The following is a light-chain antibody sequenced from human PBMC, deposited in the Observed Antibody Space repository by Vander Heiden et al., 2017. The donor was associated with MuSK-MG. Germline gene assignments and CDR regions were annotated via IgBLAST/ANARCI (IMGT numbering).Light chain of an antibody. V-gene: IGKV3-11*01. CDR2: DAS. J-gene: IGKJ1*01. Sequence: EIVLTQSPATLSLSPGERATLSCRASQSVSSYLAWFQQKPGQAPRLLIYDASTRASGIPARFSGRGSGTDFTLTISSLEPEDFAVYYCQQRRNWPPWTFGQGTKVEIK. CDR3: QQRRNWPPWT. CDR1: QSVSSY.